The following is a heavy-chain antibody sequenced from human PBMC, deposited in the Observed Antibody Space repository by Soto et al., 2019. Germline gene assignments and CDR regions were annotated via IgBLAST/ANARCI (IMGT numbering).Heavy chain of an antibody. J-gene: IGHJ4*02. V-gene: IGHV3-23*01. Sequence: EVQLLESGGGLVQPGGSLRLSCAASGITISNYTMSWVRQAPGKGLDWVSGISGSGDRTYYADSAKGRFTISKDISRDSLSLQLDSLGVEDTAVYFCVKDDGGDPSTAPHWGQGTLVTVSS. CDR2: ISGSGDRT. D-gene: IGHD2-21*01. CDR1: GITISNYT. CDR3: VKDDGGDPSTAPH.